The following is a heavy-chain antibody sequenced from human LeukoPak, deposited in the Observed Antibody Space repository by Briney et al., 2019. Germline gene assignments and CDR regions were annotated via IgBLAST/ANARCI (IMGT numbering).Heavy chain of an antibody. CDR2: IKQDGSEK. Sequence: GGPLRLSCAASGFTFTGYWMSWVRQAPGKGLEWVANIKQDGSEKYYVDSVKGRFTISRDNAKNSLYLQMKSLRAEDTAVYYCARRVAVRGFDPWGQGTLVTVSS. V-gene: IGHV3-7*01. D-gene: IGHD2-15*01. CDR3: ARRVAVRGFDP. CDR1: GFTFTGYW. J-gene: IGHJ5*02.